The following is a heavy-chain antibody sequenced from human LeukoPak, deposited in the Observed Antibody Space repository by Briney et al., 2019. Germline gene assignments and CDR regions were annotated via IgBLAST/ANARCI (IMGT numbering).Heavy chain of an antibody. J-gene: IGHJ4*02. V-gene: IGHV3-30-3*01. CDR2: ISYDGSNK. CDR1: GFTFSSYA. Sequence: GGSLRLSCAASGFTFSSYAMHWVRQAPGKGLEWVAVISYDGSNKYYADSVKGRFTISRDNSKNTLFLQMNSLRAEDTAVYYCARGEYYYDSSGYEWWGQGTLVTVSS. CDR3: ARGEYYYDSSGYEW. D-gene: IGHD3-22*01.